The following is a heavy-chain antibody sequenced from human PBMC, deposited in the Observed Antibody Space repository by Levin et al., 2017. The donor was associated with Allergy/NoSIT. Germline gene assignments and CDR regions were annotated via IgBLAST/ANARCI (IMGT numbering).Heavy chain of an antibody. Sequence: SETLSLTCTVSGDSISRGSYYWSWIRQPAGKRLEWIARIYTSGNINYNPSLKGRVTISLDTSRNQFSLKLTSVSAADTAVYYCARTGAIRLSMPRGDINEDYWGQGTLVTVSS. D-gene: IGHD3-10*01. CDR2: IYTSGNI. J-gene: IGHJ4*02. CDR3: ARTGAIRLSMPRGDINEDY. CDR1: GDSISRGSYY. V-gene: IGHV4-61*02.